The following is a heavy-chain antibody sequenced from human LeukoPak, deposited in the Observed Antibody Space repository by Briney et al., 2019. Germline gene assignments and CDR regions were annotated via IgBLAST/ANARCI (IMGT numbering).Heavy chain of an antibody. CDR1: GFTFSSYS. D-gene: IGHD6-6*01. J-gene: IGHJ4*02. CDR2: ISSSSSYI. V-gene: IGHV3-21*01. Sequence: GGSLRLSCAASGFTFSSYSMNWVRQAPGKGLEWVSSISSSSSYIYYADSVKGRFTISRDNAKNSLYLQMNSLRAEDTAVYYCARDMGRLTSIAARRLDYWGQGTLVTVSS. CDR3: ARDMGRLTSIAARRLDY.